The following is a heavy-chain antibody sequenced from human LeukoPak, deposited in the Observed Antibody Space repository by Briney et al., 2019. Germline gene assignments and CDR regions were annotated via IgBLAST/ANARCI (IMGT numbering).Heavy chain of an antibody. V-gene: IGHV3-15*07. CDR2: IKSKTDGGTT. CDR3: VGVTTDHYYGMDV. CDR1: GFAFTNAW. J-gene: IGHJ6*02. D-gene: IGHD2-21*02. Sequence: PGGSLRLSCAASGFAFTNAWMNWVRQAPGKGLEWVGRIKSKTDGGTTDYAAPVKGRFTISRDDSRNTLYLQMSSLKTEDTAVYYCVGVTTDHYYGMDVWGQGTPVTVSS.